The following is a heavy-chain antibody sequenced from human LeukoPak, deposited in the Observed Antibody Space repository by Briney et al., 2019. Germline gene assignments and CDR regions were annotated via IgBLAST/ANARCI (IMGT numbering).Heavy chain of an antibody. D-gene: IGHD3-3*01. CDR1: GYSISNGYH. Sequence: PSETLSLTCAVSGYSISNGYHWGWIRQPPGKGLDWIGSVSHSGSTYYNSSLKSRVTMSIDTSKNHVSLKLSSVTATDTAVYYCAREGSNYDFWSGYYNFDYWGQGTLVTVSS. CDR3: AREGSNYDFWSGYYNFDY. J-gene: IGHJ4*02. V-gene: IGHV4-38-2*02. CDR2: VSHSGST.